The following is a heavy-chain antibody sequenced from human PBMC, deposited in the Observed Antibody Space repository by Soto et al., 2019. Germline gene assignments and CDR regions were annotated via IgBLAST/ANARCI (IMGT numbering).Heavy chain of an antibody. CDR2: IIPVFGTE. CDR3: ARDRIAGSKYYYGMDV. V-gene: IGHV1-69*01. CDR1: GGTFSSYA. D-gene: IGHD6-13*01. J-gene: IGHJ6*02. Sequence: QVQLVQSGAEVKKPGSSVRVSCKASGGTFSSYAISWVRQAPGQGLEWMGGIIPVFGTENYAQKFQGRVTITADESTSTAYMELSSLRSEDTAVYYCARDRIAGSKYYYGMDVWGQGTTVTVSS.